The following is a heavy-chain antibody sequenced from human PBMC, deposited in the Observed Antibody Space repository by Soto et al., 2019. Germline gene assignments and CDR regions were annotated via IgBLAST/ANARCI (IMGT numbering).Heavy chain of an antibody. CDR2: ISGSGGST. Sequence: PGGSLRLSCAASGFTFSSYAMSWVRQAPGKGLEWVSAISGSGGSTYYADSVKGRFTISRDNSKNTLYLQMNSLRAEDTAVYYCAKVTTYYDFWSGSDAFDIWGQGTMVTVSS. V-gene: IGHV3-23*01. D-gene: IGHD3-3*01. CDR3: AKVTTYYDFWSGSDAFDI. J-gene: IGHJ3*02. CDR1: GFTFSSYA.